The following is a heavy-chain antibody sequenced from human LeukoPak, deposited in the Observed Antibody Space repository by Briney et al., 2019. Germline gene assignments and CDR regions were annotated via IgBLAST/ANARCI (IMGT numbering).Heavy chain of an antibody. CDR1: GFTVSNNY. CDR2: IHSGGTT. Sequence: GGSLRLSCAASGFTVSNNYMSWVRQAPGKGLEWVSVIHSGGTTNYADSVKGRFTISRDNSKNTLYLQMNSLRVEDTAIYYCAKGRGYCTGGSCYSDYWGQGTLVTVSS. J-gene: IGHJ4*02. CDR3: AKGRGYCTGGSCYSDY. D-gene: IGHD2-15*01. V-gene: IGHV3-53*01.